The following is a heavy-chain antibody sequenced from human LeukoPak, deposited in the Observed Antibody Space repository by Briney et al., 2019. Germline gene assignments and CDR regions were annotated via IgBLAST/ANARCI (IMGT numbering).Heavy chain of an antibody. CDR1: GGTFSSYT. Sequence: LVKVSCKASGGTFSSYTISWVRQAPGQGLEWMGRIIPILGIANYAQKFQGRVTITADKSTSTAYMELSSLRSEDTAVYYCARDLYPRIQLWLYYWGQGTLVTVSS. V-gene: IGHV1-69*04. D-gene: IGHD5-18*01. CDR2: IIPILGIA. J-gene: IGHJ4*02. CDR3: ARDLYPRIQLWLYY.